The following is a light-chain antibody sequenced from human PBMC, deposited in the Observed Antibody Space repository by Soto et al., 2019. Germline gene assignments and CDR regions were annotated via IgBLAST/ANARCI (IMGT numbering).Light chain of an antibody. CDR1: QSVTTSF. CDR2: AAS. Sequence: EIVLTHSPGTLSLSPGERATLSYRASQSVTTSFLAWYQQKPGQAPRLLIYAASSRATGIPDRFSGSGSGTDFTLTISRLEPEDFAVYYCQHYGRSPTFGQGTKVEIK. CDR3: QHYGRSPT. V-gene: IGKV3-20*01. J-gene: IGKJ1*01.